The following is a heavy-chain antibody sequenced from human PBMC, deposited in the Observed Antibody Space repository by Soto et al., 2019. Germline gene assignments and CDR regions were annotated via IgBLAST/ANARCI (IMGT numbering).Heavy chain of an antibody. CDR2: IYLGDSDT. V-gene: IGHV5-51*01. CDR1: GYSFTNYW. J-gene: IGHJ5*02. CDR3: ARDNVPNAGFFAINSFDT. D-gene: IGHD3-10*02. Sequence: GESLKISCKGSGYSFTNYWIGWVRQMPGKGLEWMGTIYLGDSDTRYSPSFQGRVTISADKSISAAYLQWGSLKASDTAMYYCARDNVPNAGFFAINSFDTWGQGTLVTVSS.